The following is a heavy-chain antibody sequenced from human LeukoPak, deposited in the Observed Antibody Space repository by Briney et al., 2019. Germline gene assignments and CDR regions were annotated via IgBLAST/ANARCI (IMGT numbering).Heavy chain of an antibody. Sequence: PSETLSLTCTVSGGSLSSYYWSWIRQPPGKGLEWIGHIYYSGSTNYNPSLKSRVTISVDTSKNQFSLKLSSVTAADTAVYYCARGSYYYGSGSVLDYWGQGTLVTVSS. V-gene: IGHV4-59*01. CDR3: ARGSYYYGSGSVLDY. CDR2: IYYSGST. CDR1: GGSLSSYY. J-gene: IGHJ4*02. D-gene: IGHD3-10*01.